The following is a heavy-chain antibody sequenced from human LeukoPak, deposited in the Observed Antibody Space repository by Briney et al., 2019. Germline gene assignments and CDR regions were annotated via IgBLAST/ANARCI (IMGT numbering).Heavy chain of an antibody. CDR2: IYPGDSDT. J-gene: IGHJ6*03. CDR1: GYSFTSYW. V-gene: IGHV5-51*01. CDR3: ARSVAAAGHYYYYYYMDV. Sequence: GESLKISCKGSGYSFTSYWIGWVRQMPGKGLEWMGIIYPGDSDTRYSPSFQGQVTISADKSISTAYLQWSSLKASDTAMYYCARSVAAAGHYYYYYYMDVWGKGTTVTVSS. D-gene: IGHD6-13*01.